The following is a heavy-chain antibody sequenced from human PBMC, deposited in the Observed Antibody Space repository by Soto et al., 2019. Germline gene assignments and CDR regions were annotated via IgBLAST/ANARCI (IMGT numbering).Heavy chain of an antibody. V-gene: IGHV3-64*01. Sequence: VGSLRLSCAASGFTFSSHAMHWVRQAPGKGLEYVSAISDNGDSTYYANSVKGRFTISRDNSKNTLFLQMGSLRPEDMAVYYCARVLITGNYYDYWGQGTLVTVSS. CDR1: GFTFSSHA. CDR2: ISDNGDST. CDR3: ARVLITGNYYDY. J-gene: IGHJ4*02. D-gene: IGHD1-20*01.